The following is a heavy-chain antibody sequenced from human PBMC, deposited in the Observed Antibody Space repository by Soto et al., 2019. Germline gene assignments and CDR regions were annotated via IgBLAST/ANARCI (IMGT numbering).Heavy chain of an antibody. J-gene: IGHJ6*02. CDR3: AREGESCTGGSCHYGMDV. D-gene: IGHD2-15*01. CDR1: GGSVSSGTYY. Sequence: QVQLQESGPGLVKPSETLSLTCTVSGGSVSSGTYYWSWIRQPPGKGLEWIGYIYYSGSTNYNPSLKSRVTISVDTAKSQFSLKLSSVTAADTAVYYCAREGESCTGGSCHYGMDVWGQGTTVTVSS. V-gene: IGHV4-61*01. CDR2: IYYSGST.